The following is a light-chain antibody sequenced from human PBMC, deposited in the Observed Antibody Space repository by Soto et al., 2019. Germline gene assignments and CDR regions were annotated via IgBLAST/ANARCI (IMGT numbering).Light chain of an antibody. CDR2: GAS. Sequence: EIVMTQSPATLSVSPGERATLSCRASQSVSSNFAWYQNKPGQAPGLIIDGASTRATGIPARLSGSGSGTEFTLTLSSLQSEDFAVYYCQQYNNWLSITFGQGTRLEIK. CDR3: QQYNNWLSIT. V-gene: IGKV3-15*01. CDR1: QSVSSN. J-gene: IGKJ5*01.